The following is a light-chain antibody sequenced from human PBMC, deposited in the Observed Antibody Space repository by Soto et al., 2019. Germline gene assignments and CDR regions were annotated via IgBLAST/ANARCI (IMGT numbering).Light chain of an antibody. CDR1: QSLLYSNGYNY. CDR2: LGS. Sequence: DIVMTQSPLSLPVTPGEPASISCRSSQSLLYSNGYNYVDWYLQKPGQPPQLLIFLGSSRASGVPDRFNGRGSGTDFTLRITTVEAADVGVYYCMQVLQTPLSFGGGTKLAIK. J-gene: IGKJ4*01. CDR3: MQVLQTPLS. V-gene: IGKV2-28*01.